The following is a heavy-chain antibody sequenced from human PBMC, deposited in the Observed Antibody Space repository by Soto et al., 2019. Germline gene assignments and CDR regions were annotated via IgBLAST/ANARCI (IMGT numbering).Heavy chain of an antibody. D-gene: IGHD6-13*01. CDR2: ISSSSSYI. CDR3: ASPLRAAVVY. CDR1: GFTFSSYS. J-gene: IGHJ4*02. Sequence: EVQLVESGGGLVKPGGSLRLSCAASGFTFSSYSMNWVRQAPGKGLEWVSSISSSSSYIYYADSVKGRFTISRDNAKNSLYLQMNSLRAEDTAVYYCASPLRAAVVYWGQGTLVTVSS. V-gene: IGHV3-21*01.